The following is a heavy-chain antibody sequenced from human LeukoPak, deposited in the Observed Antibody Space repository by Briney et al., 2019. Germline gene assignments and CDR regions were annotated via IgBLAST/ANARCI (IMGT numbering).Heavy chain of an antibody. CDR1: GGSISSYY. D-gene: IGHD6-13*01. J-gene: IGHJ4*02. CDR3: ARAPAAGFDY. CDR2: IYYSGST. V-gene: IGHV4-59*01. Sequence: PSETLSLTCTVSGGSISSYYWSWIRQPPGKGLEWIGYIYYSGSTNYNPSLKSRVTISVDTSRNQFSLKLSSVTAADTAVYYCARAPAAGFDYWGQGTLVTVSS.